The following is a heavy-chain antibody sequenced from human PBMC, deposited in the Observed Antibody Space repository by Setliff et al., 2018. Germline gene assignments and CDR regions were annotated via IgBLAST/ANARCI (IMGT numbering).Heavy chain of an antibody. CDR1: GFSLSTTGVG. CDR2: IFWDDDK. CDR3: AHTSRVDHSGHYHFAS. D-gene: IGHD2-21*02. V-gene: IGHV2-5*02. J-gene: IGHJ4*02. Sequence: SGPTLVNPTETLTLICTFSGFSLSTTGVGVGWIRQPPGRALEWVALIFWDDDKRYSPSLKSRLTITKYTSTNQVVLAMTNMDPVDTGTYYCAHTSRVDHSGHYHFASWGQGPLVTVSS.